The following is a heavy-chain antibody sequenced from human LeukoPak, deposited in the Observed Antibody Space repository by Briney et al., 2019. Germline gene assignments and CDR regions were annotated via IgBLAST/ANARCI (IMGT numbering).Heavy chain of an antibody. D-gene: IGHD5-12*01. CDR2: IKHDGSEK. CDR3: ARVEASGYDYGAFDY. J-gene: IGHJ4*02. CDR1: GFTFNTFW. V-gene: IGHV3-7*01. Sequence: GGSLRLSCAASGFTFNTFWMSWVRQAPGKGLEWVANIKHDGSEKYYVDSVRGRFTISRDNAKNSLYLQMSSLRADDTAVYYCARVEASGYDYGAFDYWGQGTLVTVSS.